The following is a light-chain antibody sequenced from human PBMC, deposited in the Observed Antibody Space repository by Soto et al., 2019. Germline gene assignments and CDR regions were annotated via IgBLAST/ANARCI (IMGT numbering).Light chain of an antibody. CDR1: QSISNY. CDR3: QQSYSTPYT. Sequence: DIHMTQPPSSLSASAGDRGTITCRASQSISNYLNWYQQKPGKAPNLLIYIASNLHSGVPSRFSGSGSGTDFTLTISSLQPEDFATYYCQQSYSTPYTFGQGTKVDIK. J-gene: IGKJ2*01. CDR2: IAS. V-gene: IGKV1-39*01.